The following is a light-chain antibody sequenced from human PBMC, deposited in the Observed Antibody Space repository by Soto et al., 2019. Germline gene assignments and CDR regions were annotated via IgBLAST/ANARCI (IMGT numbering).Light chain of an antibody. V-gene: IGLV1-47*02. J-gene: IGLJ3*02. CDR2: SNN. CDR1: SSNIGSHY. CDR3: ATWDDSLSVWV. Sequence: QSVLTQSPSASGTPGQRVTISCSGSSSNIGSHYVYWYQQLPGTAPKLLIYSNNQRPSGVPDRFSGSKSGTSASLAISGLRSEDEGDFYCATWDDSLSVWVFGGGTKVTVL.